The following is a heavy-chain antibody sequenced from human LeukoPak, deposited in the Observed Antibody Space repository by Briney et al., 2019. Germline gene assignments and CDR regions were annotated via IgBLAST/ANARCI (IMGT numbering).Heavy chain of an antibody. CDR3: AMSPTMVRGVIEYYFDY. CDR1: GYTFTSYY. D-gene: IGHD3-10*01. J-gene: IGHJ4*02. Sequence: GASVKVSCKASGYTFTSYYMHWVRQAPGQGLEWMGGIIPIFGTANYAQKFQGRVTITADESTSTAYMELSSLRSEDTAVYYCAMSPTMVRGVIEYYFDYWGQGTLVTVSS. CDR2: IIPIFGTA. V-gene: IGHV1-69*13.